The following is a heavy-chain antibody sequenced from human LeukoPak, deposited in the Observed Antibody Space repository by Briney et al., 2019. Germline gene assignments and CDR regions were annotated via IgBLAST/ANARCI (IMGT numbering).Heavy chain of an antibody. Sequence: SVKVSCKASGGTFSSYAISWVRQAPGQGLEWMGGIIPIFGTANYAQKFQGRVTITADESTSTAYMELRSLRSDDTAVYYCARAPPGMAVGPGDYWGQGTLVTVSS. D-gene: IGHD6-19*01. J-gene: IGHJ4*02. CDR1: GGTFSSYA. V-gene: IGHV1-69*13. CDR2: IIPIFGTA. CDR3: ARAPPGMAVGPGDY.